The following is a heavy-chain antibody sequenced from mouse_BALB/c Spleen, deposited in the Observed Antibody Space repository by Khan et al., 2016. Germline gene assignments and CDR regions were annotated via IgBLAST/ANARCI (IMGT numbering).Heavy chain of an antibody. D-gene: IGHD2-1*01. V-gene: IGHV1-62-2*01. CDR1: GYTFTEYI. CDR2: FYPLIGSI. CDR3: ARRDGNPHYAMDY. Sequence: VQLQESGAGLVKPGASVKLSCKASGYTFTEYIIHWVKQRSGQGLEWIGWFYPLIGSIKYNEKFKDKATLTADKSSSTVYMELSRLTSEDSAVYFCARRDGNPHYAMDYWGQRTSVTVSS. J-gene: IGHJ4*01.